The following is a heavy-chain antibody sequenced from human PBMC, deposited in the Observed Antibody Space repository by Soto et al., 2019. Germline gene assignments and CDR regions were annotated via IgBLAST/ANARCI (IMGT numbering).Heavy chain of an antibody. CDR3: AKSIVGAIRSGMEV. CDR1: GFTFSSYG. J-gene: IGHJ6*02. V-gene: IGHV3-30*18. D-gene: IGHD1-26*01. CDR2: ISYDGSNK. Sequence: QVQLVESGGGVVLPGRSLRLSCAASGFTFSSYGMHWVRQAPGKGLEWVAVISYDGSNKYYADSVKGRFTISRDNSKNTLYLQMNSLRADDTAVYYCAKSIVGAIRSGMEVWGQGTTVTVSS.